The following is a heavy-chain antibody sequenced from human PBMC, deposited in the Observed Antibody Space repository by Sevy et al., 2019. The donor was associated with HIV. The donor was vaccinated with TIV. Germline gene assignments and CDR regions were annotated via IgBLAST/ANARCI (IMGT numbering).Heavy chain of an antibody. CDR3: ARARCSGGSCQVPDWFDP. CDR2: IYYSGST. V-gene: IGHV4-30-4*01. CDR1: GGSISSGDYY. J-gene: IGHJ5*02. Sequence: SETLSLTCAVSGGSISSGDYYWSWIRQPPGKGLEWIGYIYYSGSTYYNPSLKSRVTISVDTSKNQFSLKLSSVTAADTAVYYCARARCSGGSCQVPDWFDPWGQGTLVTVSS. D-gene: IGHD2-15*01.